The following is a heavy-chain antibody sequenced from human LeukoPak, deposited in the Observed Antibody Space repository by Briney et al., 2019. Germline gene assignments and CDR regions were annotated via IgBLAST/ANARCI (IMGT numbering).Heavy chain of an antibody. CDR2: ISGSGGST. CDR3: AKQLGYCSDGSCYFPY. CDR1: GFTFSTYT. D-gene: IGHD2-15*01. V-gene: IGHV3-23*01. J-gene: IGHJ4*02. Sequence: GGSLRLSCAASGFTFSTYTMSWVRQAPGKGLEWVSDISGSGGSTYYPDSVKGRFTISRDNSKSTLCLQMNSLRAEDTAVYYCAKQLGYCSDGSCYFPYWGQGTLVTVSS.